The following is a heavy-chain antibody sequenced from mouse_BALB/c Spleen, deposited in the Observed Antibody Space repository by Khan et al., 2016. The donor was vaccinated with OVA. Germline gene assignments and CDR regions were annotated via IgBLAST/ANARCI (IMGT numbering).Heavy chain of an antibody. V-gene: IGHV1-7*01. J-gene: IGHJ3*01. Sequence: QVQLKQSGAELAKPGASVKMSCKASGYTFTSYWMHWVKQRPGQGLEWIGYINPSTGYTEYNQRFKDKATLTADKSSSTAYMQLSSLTSEESAVXYCANHGRSSAWLTYWGQGTLVTVSA. CDR3: ANHGRSSAWLTY. CDR2: INPSTGYT. CDR1: GYTFTSYW.